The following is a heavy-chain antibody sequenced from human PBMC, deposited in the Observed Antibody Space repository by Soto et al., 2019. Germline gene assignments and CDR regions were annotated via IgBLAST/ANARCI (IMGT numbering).Heavy chain of an antibody. CDR3: ARANCSSTSCYAGGYYYYYGMDV. Sequence: QLQLQESGPGLVKPSETLSLTCTVSGGSISSSSYYWGWIRQPPGKGLEWIGSIYYSGSTYYNPSLKSRVTISVDTSKNQFSLKLSSVTAADTAVYYCARANCSSTSCYAGGYYYYYGMDVWGQGTTVTVSS. V-gene: IGHV4-39*01. CDR1: GGSISSSSYY. CDR2: IYYSGST. J-gene: IGHJ6*02. D-gene: IGHD2-2*01.